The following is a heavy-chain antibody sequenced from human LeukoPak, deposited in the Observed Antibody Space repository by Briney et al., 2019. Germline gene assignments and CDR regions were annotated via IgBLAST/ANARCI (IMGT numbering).Heavy chain of an antibody. D-gene: IGHD6-13*01. CDR1: GGSISSGSYY. CDR3: AREYSSSWYAHLDY. Sequence: SETLSLTCTVSGGSISSGSYYWSWIRQPAGKGLEWIGRIYTSGSTNYNPSLKSRVTISVDTSKNQFSLKLSSVTAADTAVHYCAREYSSSWYAHLDYWGQGTLVTVSS. V-gene: IGHV4-61*02. J-gene: IGHJ4*02. CDR2: IYTSGST.